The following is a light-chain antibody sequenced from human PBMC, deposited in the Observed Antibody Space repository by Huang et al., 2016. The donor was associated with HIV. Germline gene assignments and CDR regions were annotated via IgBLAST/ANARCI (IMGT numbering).Light chain of an antibody. J-gene: IGKJ1*01. CDR1: QSVSSN. Sequence: EIAMTQSPATLSVSPGERATLSCRASQSVSSNLAWYQQKPGLAPGVLIFGASVRASGIPDRFSGSGSGTEFTLSISSLQSEDIAVYYCQQYNNWPRTFGQGTKVEIK. CDR2: GAS. V-gene: IGKV3-15*01. CDR3: QQYNNWPRT.